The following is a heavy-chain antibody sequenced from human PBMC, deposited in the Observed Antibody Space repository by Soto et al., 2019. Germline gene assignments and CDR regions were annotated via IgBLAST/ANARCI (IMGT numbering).Heavy chain of an antibody. D-gene: IGHD6-6*01. V-gene: IGHV3-30*18. Sequence: QVQLVESGGGVVQPGRSLRLSCAASGFTFSSYGMHWVRQAPGKGLEWVAVISYDGSNKYYADSVKGRFTISRDNSKNTLYLQMNSLRAEDTAVYYCAKDLVRVAARLPYYYYYYGMDVWGQGTTVTVSS. CDR3: AKDLVRVAARLPYYYYYYGMDV. CDR2: ISYDGSNK. J-gene: IGHJ6*02. CDR1: GFTFSSYG.